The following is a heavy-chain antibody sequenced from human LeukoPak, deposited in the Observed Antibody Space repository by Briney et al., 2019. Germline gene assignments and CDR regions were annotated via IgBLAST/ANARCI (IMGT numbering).Heavy chain of an antibody. CDR3: ARARWLQVVDY. V-gene: IGHV4-34*01. CDR1: GGSFSGYY. J-gene: IGHJ4*02. CDR2: INHSGST. D-gene: IGHD5-24*01. Sequence: SSETLSLTCAVYGGSFSGYYWSWIRQPPGKGLEWVGEINHSGSTNYNPSLKSRVTISVDTSKNQFSLKLSSVTAADTAVYYCARARWLQVVDYWGQGTLVTVSS.